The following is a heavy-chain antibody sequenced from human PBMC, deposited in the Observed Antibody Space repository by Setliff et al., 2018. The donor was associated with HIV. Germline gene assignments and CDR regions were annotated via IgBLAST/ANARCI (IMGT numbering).Heavy chain of an antibody. CDR2: TNNDGSIT. CDR3: ARDRIVDGRFGELSSH. J-gene: IGHJ4*02. D-gene: IGHD3-10*01. Sequence: PGGSLRLSCAASGFTLSDHWMHWVRQVPGKGLVWASRTNNDGSITNYADFVKGRFTMSRDSAKNTLYLQMNSLRVEDTAVYYCARDRIVDGRFGELSSHWGQGTLVTVSS. V-gene: IGHV3-74*01. CDR1: GFTLSDHW.